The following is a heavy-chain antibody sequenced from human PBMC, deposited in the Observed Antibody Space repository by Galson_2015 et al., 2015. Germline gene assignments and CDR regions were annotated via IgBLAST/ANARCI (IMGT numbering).Heavy chain of an antibody. CDR1: GDSVSSNSAA. CDR3: ARVSITGTSKGYYYYYMDV. V-gene: IGHV6-1*01. CDR2: TYYRSKWYN. J-gene: IGHJ6*03. Sequence: AISGDSVSSNSAAWNWIRQSPSRGLEWLGRTYYRSKWYNDYAVSVKSRITINPDTSKNQFSLQLNSVTPEDTAVYYCARVSITGTSKGYYYYYMDVWGKGTTVTVSS. D-gene: IGHD1-20*01.